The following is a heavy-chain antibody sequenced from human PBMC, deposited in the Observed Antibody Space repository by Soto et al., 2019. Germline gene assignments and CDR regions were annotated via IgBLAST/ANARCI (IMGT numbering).Heavy chain of an antibody. Sequence: YAQKFQGRVTITADKSTSTAYMELSSLRSEDTAVYYCARASYDIVTGYYNGYYYGMDVWGQGTTVTVSS. CDR3: ARASYDIVTGYYNGYYYGMDV. V-gene: IGHV1-69*04. J-gene: IGHJ6*02. D-gene: IGHD3-9*01.